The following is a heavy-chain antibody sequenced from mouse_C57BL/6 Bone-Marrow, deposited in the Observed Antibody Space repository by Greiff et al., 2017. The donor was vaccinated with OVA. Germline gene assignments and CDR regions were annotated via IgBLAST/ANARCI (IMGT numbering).Heavy chain of an antibody. V-gene: IGHV14-4*01. CDR3: AGYYYGSSYDFDY. Sequence: EVQLKESGAELVRPGASVKLSCTASGFNIKDDYMHWVKQRPEQGLEWIGWIDPENGDTEYASKFQGKATITADTSSNTAYMQLSSLTSEDSAVYFCAGYYYGSSYDFDYWGQGTTLTVSS. J-gene: IGHJ2*01. D-gene: IGHD1-1*01. CDR2: IDPENGDT. CDR1: GFNIKDDY.